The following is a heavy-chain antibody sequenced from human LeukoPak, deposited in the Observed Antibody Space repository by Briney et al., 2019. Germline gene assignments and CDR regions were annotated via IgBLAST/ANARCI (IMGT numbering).Heavy chain of an antibody. CDR1: GFTFITYW. J-gene: IGHJ4*02. CDR3: ARPSVAGPYFDF. V-gene: IGHV3-74*01. Sequence: PWGSLRLSCAASGFTFITYWMHWVRQAPGKGLVWVSRINNDGSNTNYADSVKGRFTISRDNAKNTLYLQMNSLRAEDTAVYYCARPSVAGPYFDFWGQGTLVTVSS. CDR2: INNDGSNT. D-gene: IGHD6-19*01.